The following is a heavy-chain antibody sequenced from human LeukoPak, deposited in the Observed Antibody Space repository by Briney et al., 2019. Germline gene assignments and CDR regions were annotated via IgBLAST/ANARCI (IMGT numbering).Heavy chain of an antibody. CDR3: ARGVVAVPQTFDY. CDR1: GGSISS. J-gene: IGHJ4*02. V-gene: IGHV4-61*08. D-gene: IGHD2-15*01. Sequence: SETLSLTCTVSGGSISSFYWSWFYWSWIRQPPGKGLEWIGYIYFSGSTNYNPSLKSRVTISVDTSKNQFSLKLSSVTAADTAVYYCARGVVAVPQTFDYWGQGTLVTVSS. CDR2: IYFSGST.